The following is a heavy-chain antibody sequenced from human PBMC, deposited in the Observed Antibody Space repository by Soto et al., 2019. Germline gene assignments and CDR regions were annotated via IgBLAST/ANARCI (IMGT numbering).Heavy chain of an antibody. CDR3: GRDKSIAARPDYHHRIDV. CDR2: IYYSGST. Sequence: QVQLQESGPGLVKPSETLSLTCTVSGGSISSYYWSWIRQPPGKGLEWIGYIYYSGSTNYNPSLKGRSTISGDTFKDQFSPKLRPVAAADPAVYYRGRDKSIAARPDYHHRIDVWGQGTTVTVSS. V-gene: IGHV4-59*01. CDR1: GGSISSYY. D-gene: IGHD6-6*01. J-gene: IGHJ6*02.